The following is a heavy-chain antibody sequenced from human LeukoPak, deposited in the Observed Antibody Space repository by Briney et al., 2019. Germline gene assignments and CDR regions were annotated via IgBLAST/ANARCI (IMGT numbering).Heavy chain of an antibody. Sequence: SETLSLTCTVSGGSISSSSYYWGWIRQPPGKGLEWIGSIYYSGSTNYNPSLKSRVTISVDTSKNQFPLKLSSVTAADTAVYYCARSMVRGVIITWRKLYYFDYWGQGTLVTVSS. CDR2: IYYSGST. D-gene: IGHD3-10*01. CDR1: GGSISSSSYY. V-gene: IGHV4-39*06. J-gene: IGHJ4*02. CDR3: ARSMVRGVIITWRKLYYFDY.